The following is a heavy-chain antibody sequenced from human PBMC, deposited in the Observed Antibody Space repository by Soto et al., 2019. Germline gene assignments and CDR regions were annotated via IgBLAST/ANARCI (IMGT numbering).Heavy chain of an antibody. J-gene: IGHJ4*02. Sequence: VQLVQSGAEVKKPGASEKVSCKASGDTFTSYAMHWVRQAPGQRLEWMGWINAGNGNTKYSQKFQGRVTITRDTSASTAYMELSSLRSEDTAVYYCARDLGVGAASDYWAQGTLVTVSS. CDR1: GDTFTSYA. CDR2: INAGNGNT. D-gene: IGHD1-26*01. V-gene: IGHV1-3*01. CDR3: ARDLGVGAASDY.